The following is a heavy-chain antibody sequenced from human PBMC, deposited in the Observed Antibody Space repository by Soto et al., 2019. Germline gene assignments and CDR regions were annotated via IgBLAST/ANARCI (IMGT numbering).Heavy chain of an antibody. CDR3: ARGWLVGRKYYYGMDV. D-gene: IGHD6-19*01. J-gene: IGHJ6*02. Sequence: TLSLTCTVSGGSISSYYWSWIRQPAGKGLEWIGRIYTSGSTNYNPSLKSRVTMSVDTSKNQFSLKLSSVTAADTAVYYCARGWLVGRKYYYGMDVWGQGTTVTVSS. CDR2: IYTSGST. CDR1: GGSISSYY. V-gene: IGHV4-4*07.